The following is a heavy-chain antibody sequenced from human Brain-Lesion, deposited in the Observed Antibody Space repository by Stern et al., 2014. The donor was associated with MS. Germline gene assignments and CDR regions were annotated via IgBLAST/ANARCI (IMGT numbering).Heavy chain of an antibody. J-gene: IGHJ4*02. D-gene: IGHD1-26*01. CDR1: GYTLTELS. CDR3: ATLSPGAGGNYYRHFDY. V-gene: IGHV1-24*01. CDR2: VDPEDGET. Sequence: VQLVESGAEVKKPGASVKVSCKVSGYTLTELSMHWGRQAPRKGLEWMGGVDPEDGETIYAQKFQGRVTMTEDTSTDTAYMELSSLRSEDTAVYYCATLSPGAGGNYYRHFDYWGQGTLVTVSS.